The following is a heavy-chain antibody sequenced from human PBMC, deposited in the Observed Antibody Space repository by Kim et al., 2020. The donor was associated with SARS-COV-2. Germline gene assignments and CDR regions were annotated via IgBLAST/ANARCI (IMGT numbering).Heavy chain of an antibody. J-gene: IGHJ3*01. CDR1: GFTFTRHA. CDR2: ISGGGSST. CDR3: AKHREFTYLSASDAFDV. V-gene: IGHV3-23*01. D-gene: IGHD3-16*02. Sequence: GGSLRLSCAASGFTFTRHAISWVRQTPGKWLEWVSAISGGGSSTYYADSVKGRFTISRDESDSTTYLQMNSLRVEDSALYYCAKHREFTYLSASDAFDVWGQGTMVTVSS.